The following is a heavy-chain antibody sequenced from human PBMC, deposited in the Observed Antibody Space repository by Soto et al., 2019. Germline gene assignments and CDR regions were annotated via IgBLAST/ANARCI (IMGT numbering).Heavy chain of an antibody. D-gene: IGHD2-15*01. CDR2: IRNKANSYAT. V-gene: IGHV3-72*01. Sequence: EVQLVESGGGLVQPGGSLRLSCAASGFTFSDHYMDWVRQAPGKGLEWVGRIRNKANSYATHYAASVTGRFSISGDDSRNSLFRQMNSLKTDDTAVYYCTRVRLRAPTRYFEYCGQGILVTVSS. J-gene: IGHJ4*02. CDR1: GFTFSDHY. CDR3: TRVRLRAPTRYFEY.